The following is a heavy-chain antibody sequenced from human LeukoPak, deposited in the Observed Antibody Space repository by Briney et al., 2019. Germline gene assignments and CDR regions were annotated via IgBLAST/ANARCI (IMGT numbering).Heavy chain of an antibody. Sequence: SQTLSLTCAISGDSVSSNSAAWNWIRQSPSRGLEWLGRTYYRSKWYNDYAVSVKSRITINPDTSKNQFSLKLSSVTAADTAAYYCARESYIYGSGSHDAFDIWGQGTMVTVSS. CDR3: ARESYIYGSGSHDAFDI. V-gene: IGHV6-1*01. J-gene: IGHJ3*02. CDR1: GDSVSSNSAA. CDR2: TYYRSKWYN. D-gene: IGHD3-10*01.